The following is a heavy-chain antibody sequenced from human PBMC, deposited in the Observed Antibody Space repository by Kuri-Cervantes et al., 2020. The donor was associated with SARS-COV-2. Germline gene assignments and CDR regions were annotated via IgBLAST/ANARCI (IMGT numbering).Heavy chain of an antibody. J-gene: IGHJ4*02. V-gene: IGHV4-4*07. CDR1: GGSISSYY. CDR3: ARELTYYDFWSGYSPAYYFDY. Sequence: ESLKISCTVSGGSISSYYWSWLRQPAGKGLEWIGRIYTSGSTNYNPSLKSRVTMSVDASKNQFSLKLSSVTAADTAVYYCARELTYYDFWSGYSPAYYFDYWGQGTLVTVSS. CDR2: IYTSGST. D-gene: IGHD3-3*01.